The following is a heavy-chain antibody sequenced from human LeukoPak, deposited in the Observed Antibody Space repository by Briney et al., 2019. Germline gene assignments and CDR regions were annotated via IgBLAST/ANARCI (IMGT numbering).Heavy chain of an antibody. V-gene: IGHV3-53*01. CDR3: ARVKGGNYFDY. CDR1: GFTVSSNY. CDR2: IYSGDNM. D-gene: IGHD3-16*01. Sequence: PGGSLRLSCAASGFTVSSNYMNCVRQAPGKGLEWVSIIYSGDNMYSADSVKGRFTIPRDSSKNTLYLQMNSLRAEDTAVYYCARVKGGNYFDYWGQGTLVTVSS. J-gene: IGHJ4*02.